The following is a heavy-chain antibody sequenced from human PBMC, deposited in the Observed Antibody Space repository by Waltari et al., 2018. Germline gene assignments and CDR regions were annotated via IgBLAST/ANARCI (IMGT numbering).Heavy chain of an antibody. CDR2: ISSTGTYT. D-gene: IGHD7-27*01. CDR3: ATGGWGFYLDN. V-gene: IGHV3-21*01. CDR1: GFTFSSYS. Sequence: EVQLVESGGGLVKPGGSLRLSCAASGFTFSSYSMNWVRQAPGKGLEWISSISSTGTYTHSADSVKGRFTISRDNAKNSLYLQMNSLRAEDTGVYWCATGGWGFYLDNWGQGTLVTFSS. J-gene: IGHJ4*02.